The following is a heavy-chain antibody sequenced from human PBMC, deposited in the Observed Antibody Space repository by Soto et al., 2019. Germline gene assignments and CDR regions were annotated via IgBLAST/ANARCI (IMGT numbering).Heavy chain of an antibody. CDR2: IYWDDDK. Sequence: QITLKESGPTLVKPAQTLTLTCTFSGFSLSTTGVAVGWIRQPPGKALEWLALIYWDDDKRYSPSLKSRLTITKDTSESQVVLRMTNMDPVDTATYYCAHXLXXXXYYDGSDYPHVFDIWGQGTVVTVSS. CDR3: AHXLXXXXYYDGSDYPHVFDI. J-gene: IGHJ3*02. D-gene: IGHD3-22*01. V-gene: IGHV2-5*02. CDR1: GFSLSTTGVA.